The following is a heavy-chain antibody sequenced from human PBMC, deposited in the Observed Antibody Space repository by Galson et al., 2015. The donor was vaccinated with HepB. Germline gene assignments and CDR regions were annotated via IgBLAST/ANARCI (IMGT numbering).Heavy chain of an antibody. CDR2: IRGSNGDT. J-gene: IGHJ4*02. V-gene: IGHV3-23*01. CDR1: GFTFNNHA. D-gene: IGHD1-14*01. Sequence: SLRLSCAASGFTFNNHALTWVRQAPGKGLEWVSAIRGSNGDTFYADSVKGRFTISRDRSKSTLYLQMNSLKVEDTAVYYCARASPYGTTWHGANDYWGQGTLVTVSS. CDR3: ARASPYGTTWHGANDY.